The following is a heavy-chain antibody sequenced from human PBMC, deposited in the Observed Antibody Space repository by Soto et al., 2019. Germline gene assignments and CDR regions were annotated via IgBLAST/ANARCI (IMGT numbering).Heavy chain of an antibody. Sequence: HPGGSLRLSCAASGFMFNTYAMTWVRQAPAKGLEWVATITNTGGGTYYADSVKGRFTISRDNSNNRLYLQMYSLRAEDTAVYFCANRPRYYNMDVWGQGTTVTVSS. V-gene: IGHV3-23*01. J-gene: IGHJ6*02. CDR3: ANRPRYYNMDV. CDR1: GFMFNTYA. CDR2: ITNTGGGT.